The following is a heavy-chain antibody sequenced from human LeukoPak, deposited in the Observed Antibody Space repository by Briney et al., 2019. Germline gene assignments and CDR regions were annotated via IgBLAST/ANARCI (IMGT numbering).Heavy chain of an antibody. J-gene: IGHJ3*02. D-gene: IGHD3-22*01. CDR2: MNPNSGNT. CDR3: ARSHYYDSSGYDAFDI. Sequence: ASVKVSCKASGYTFTGYYMHWVRQAPGQGLEWMGWMNPNSGNTGYAQKFQGRVTMTRNTSISTAYMELSSLRSEDTAVYYCARSHYYDSSGYDAFDIWGQGTMVTVSS. V-gene: IGHV1-8*02. CDR1: GYTFTGYY.